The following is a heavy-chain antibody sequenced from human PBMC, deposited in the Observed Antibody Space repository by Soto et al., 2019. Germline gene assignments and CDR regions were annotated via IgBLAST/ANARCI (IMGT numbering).Heavy chain of an antibody. Sequence: SETLSLTCTVSGGSISSSSYYWGWIRQPPGKGLEWIGSIYYSGSTYYNPSLKSRVTIFVDTSKNQFSLKLSSVTAADTAVYYCAREYDFWSGSFDYWGQGTRVTVSS. D-gene: IGHD3-3*01. CDR2: IYYSGST. V-gene: IGHV4-39*02. CDR3: AREYDFWSGSFDY. J-gene: IGHJ4*02. CDR1: GGSISSSSYY.